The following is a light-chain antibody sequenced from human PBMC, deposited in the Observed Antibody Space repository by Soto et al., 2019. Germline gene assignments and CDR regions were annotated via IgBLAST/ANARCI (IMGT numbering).Light chain of an antibody. CDR1: QSIDTW. J-gene: IGKJ1*01. V-gene: IGKV1-5*03. CDR2: KAS. Sequence: DIQMTQSPSSLSASVGYRVTITCRASQSIDTWLAWHQQKPGKAPKLLISKASSLESGVPSRFSGSVSGTEGTLTISSLQKDDCATYYCQQYNSYTWTFGQGTKVDIK. CDR3: QQYNSYTWT.